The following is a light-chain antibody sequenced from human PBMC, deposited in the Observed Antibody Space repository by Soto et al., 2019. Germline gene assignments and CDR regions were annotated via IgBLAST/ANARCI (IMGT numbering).Light chain of an antibody. CDR1: STDVGAYNY. CDR2: DVY. J-gene: IGLJ1*01. CDR3: CSYGGSFYV. Sequence: QSALTQPRSVSGSPGQSVTIPCTGTSTDVGAYNYVSWYQQHPGKAPKLIISDVYERPSGVPDRFSGSKSANTASLTISGLQAEDEADYYCCSYGGSFYVFGTGTKVTVL. V-gene: IGLV2-11*01.